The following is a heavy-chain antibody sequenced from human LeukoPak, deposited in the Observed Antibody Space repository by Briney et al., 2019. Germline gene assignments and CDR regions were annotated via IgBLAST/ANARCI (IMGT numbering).Heavy chain of an antibody. CDR3: AKTPAGNPWGFDY. CDR2: ISDSGGST. V-gene: IGHV3-23*01. D-gene: IGHD4-23*01. J-gene: IGHJ4*02. Sequence: GGSLRLSCAASGFTFSSYAMHWVRQAPGKGLEWVSAISDSGGSTYYADSVKGRFTISRDNSKNTLYLQMNSLRAEDTAVYYCAKTPAGNPWGFDYWGQGTLVTVSS. CDR1: GFTFSSYA.